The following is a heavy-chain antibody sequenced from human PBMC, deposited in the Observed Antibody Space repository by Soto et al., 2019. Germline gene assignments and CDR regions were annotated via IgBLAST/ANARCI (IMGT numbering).Heavy chain of an antibody. CDR3: ATDGSYAQKV. J-gene: IGHJ6*04. Sequence: PWGSLRLSCIASGLSFSNTWMHWVRQAPGKGLVWVSHINSDGSTTTYADSVKGRFTISRDNTKNTVYLQMNSLRADDTAVYHCATDGSYAQKVWGKGPTVTVSS. V-gene: IGHV3-74*03. D-gene: IGHD2-2*01. CDR2: INSDGSTT. CDR1: GLSFSNTW.